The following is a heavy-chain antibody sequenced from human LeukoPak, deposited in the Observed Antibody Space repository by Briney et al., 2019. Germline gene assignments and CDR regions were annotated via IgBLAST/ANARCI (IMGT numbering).Heavy chain of an antibody. CDR2: INPNSGGT. CDR3: AREAKTSSSWYKGAFDI. D-gene: IGHD6-13*01. J-gene: IGHJ3*02. Sequence: SVKVSCKASGYTFTGYYMHWVRQAPGQGLEWMGWINPNSGGTNYAQKFQGRVTMTRDTSISTAYMELSRLRSDDTAVYYCAREAKTSSSWYKGAFDIWGQGTMVTVSS. CDR1: GYTFTGYY. V-gene: IGHV1-2*02.